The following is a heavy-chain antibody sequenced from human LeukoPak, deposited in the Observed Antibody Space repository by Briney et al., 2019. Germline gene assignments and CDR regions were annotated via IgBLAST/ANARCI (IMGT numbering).Heavy chain of an antibody. J-gene: IGHJ4*02. CDR2: ISYDGSNK. CDR1: GFTFSSYG. CDR3: AKDKLVHYYDSNQLDY. V-gene: IGHV3-30*18. Sequence: GGSLRLSCAASGFTFSSYGMHWVRQAPGKGLEWVAVISYDGSNKYYADSVKGRFTISRDNSKNTLYLQMNSLRAEDTAVYYCAKDKLVHYYDSNQLDYWGQGTLVTVSS. D-gene: IGHD3-22*01.